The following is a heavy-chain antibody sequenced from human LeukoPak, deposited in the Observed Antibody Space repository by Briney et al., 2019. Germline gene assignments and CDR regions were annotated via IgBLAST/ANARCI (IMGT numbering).Heavy chain of an antibody. CDR1: GFTFSSYD. J-gene: IGHJ3*02. CDR2: VWSGGSDK. CDR3: AKPLGPIPDDAFDI. Sequence: GGSLRLSCAASGFTFSSYDIHWIRQAPGKGLEWVAVVWSGGSDKNHADSVKGRFTISRDNSKDTVYLQMNSLRPEDTAVYHCAKPLGPIPDDAFDIWGQGTLVTVSS. D-gene: IGHD7-27*01. V-gene: IGHV3-30*02.